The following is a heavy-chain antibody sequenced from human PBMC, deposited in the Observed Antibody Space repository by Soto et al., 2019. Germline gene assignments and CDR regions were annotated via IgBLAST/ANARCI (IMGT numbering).Heavy chain of an antibody. Sequence: GGSLRLSCAASGFTFSSYAMSWVRQAPGKGLEWVSAISGSGGSTYYADSVKGRFTISGDNSKNTLYLQMNSLRAEDTAVYYCAKDDPPVLLWFGEFPNWFDPWGQGTLVTVSS. J-gene: IGHJ5*02. V-gene: IGHV3-23*01. D-gene: IGHD3-10*01. CDR1: GFTFSSYA. CDR2: ISGSGGST. CDR3: AKDDPPVLLWFGEFPNWFDP.